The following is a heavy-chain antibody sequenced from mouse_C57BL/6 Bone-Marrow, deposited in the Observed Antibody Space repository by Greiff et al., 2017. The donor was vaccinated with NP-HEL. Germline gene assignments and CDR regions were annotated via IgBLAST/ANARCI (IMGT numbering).Heavy chain of an antibody. CDR3: ARPTGSSLDY. V-gene: IGHV14-2*01. Sequence: VQLKQSGAELVKPGASVKLSCTASGFNIKDYYMHWVKQRTEQGLEWIGRIDPEDGETKYAPKFPGKDTITADTSSNTAYLQLSSLTSEDTAGYYCARPTGSSLDYWGQGTTLTVSS. J-gene: IGHJ2*01. CDR1: GFNIKDYY. CDR2: IDPEDGET. D-gene: IGHD1-1*01.